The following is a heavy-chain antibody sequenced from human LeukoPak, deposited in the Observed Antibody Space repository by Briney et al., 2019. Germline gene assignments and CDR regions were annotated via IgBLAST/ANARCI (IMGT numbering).Heavy chain of an antibody. CDR2: IIPILGIA. D-gene: IGHD3-22*01. V-gene: IGHV1-69*10. J-gene: IGHJ6*02. CDR1: GGTFSSYA. CDR3: AEGYYDSSGLYGMDV. Sequence: SVKVSCKASGGTFSSYAISWVRQAPGQGLEWMGGIIPILGIANYAQKFQGRVTITADKSTSTAYMELSSLRSEDTAVYYCAEGYYDSSGLYGMDVWGQGTTVTVSS.